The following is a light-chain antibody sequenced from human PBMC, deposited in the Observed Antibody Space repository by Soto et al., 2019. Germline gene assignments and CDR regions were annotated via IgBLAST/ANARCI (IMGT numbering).Light chain of an antibody. Sequence: DIQLTQSPSLQSASVGDRVTITCRASQTIDKKLAWYQQTPGKAPTLLIFDASTLETGVRLWFSGSGSGTEYSRYINSLPTEDFGTDFCQQYDLYWKFGQGTKVEI. CDR2: DAS. CDR3: QQYDLYWK. CDR1: QTIDKK. J-gene: IGKJ1*01. V-gene: IGKV1-5*01.